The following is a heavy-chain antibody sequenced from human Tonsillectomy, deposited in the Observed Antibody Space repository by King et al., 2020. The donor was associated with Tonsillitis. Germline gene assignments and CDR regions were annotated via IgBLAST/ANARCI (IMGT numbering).Heavy chain of an antibody. CDR3: ASGGYDYNYYYYMDV. Sequence: QLQESGPGLVKPSETLSLTCTVSGGSISSYYWSWIRQPPGEGLEWIGYIYYSGSTNYNPSLKSRVTISVDTSKNQFSLKLSSVTAADTAVYYCASGGYDYNYYYYMDVWGKGTTVTVSS. V-gene: IGHV4-59*08. D-gene: IGHD5-12*01. CDR1: GGSISSYY. CDR2: IYYSGST. J-gene: IGHJ6*03.